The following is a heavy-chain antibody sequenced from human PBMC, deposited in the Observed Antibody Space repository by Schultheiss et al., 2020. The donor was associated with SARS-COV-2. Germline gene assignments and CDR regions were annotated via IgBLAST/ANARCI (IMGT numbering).Heavy chain of an antibody. CDR1: GFTFSSYG. J-gene: IGHJ4*02. Sequence: GGSLRLSCEASGFTFSSYGMHWVRQGPGKGLEWIALITHDGSLKYYADSVKGRYSISRDNSKNTLYLQMNSLRAEDTAVYYCAKAKHWGQGTLVTVSS. CDR3: AKAKH. CDR2: ITHDGSLK. V-gene: IGHV3-30*18.